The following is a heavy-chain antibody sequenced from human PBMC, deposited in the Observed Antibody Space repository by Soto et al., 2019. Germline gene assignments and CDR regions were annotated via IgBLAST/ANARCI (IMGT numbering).Heavy chain of an antibody. CDR2: IAYDGSNK. D-gene: IGHD2-2*01. Sequence: QVQLVESGGGVVQPGRSLRLSCVASGFTFSSYGMHWVRQAPGKGLEWVAVIAYDGSNKYYADSVKGRCTISRDNSKNTLYLQMNSLRAEDTAVYYCAKDNWISTSCYRLYNWFDPWGQGTLVTVSS. J-gene: IGHJ5*02. V-gene: IGHV3-30*18. CDR3: AKDNWISTSCYRLYNWFDP. CDR1: GFTFSSYG.